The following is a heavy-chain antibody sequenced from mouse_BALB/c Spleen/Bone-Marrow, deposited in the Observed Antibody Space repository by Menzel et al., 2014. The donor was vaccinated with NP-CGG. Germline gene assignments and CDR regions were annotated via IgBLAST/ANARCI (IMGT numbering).Heavy chain of an antibody. CDR1: GYAFXSSW. J-gene: IGHJ2*01. Sequence: QVQLQQPGPELVKPGASVKISCKASGYAFXSSWMNWVKQRPGQGLEWIGRIYPGDGDTNYNGKFKGKATLTADKSSSTAYMQLSSLTSVDSAVYFCARTGPFVYWGRGTTLTVSS. CDR3: ARTGPFVY. D-gene: IGHD4-1*01. CDR2: IYPGDGDT. V-gene: IGHV1-82*01.